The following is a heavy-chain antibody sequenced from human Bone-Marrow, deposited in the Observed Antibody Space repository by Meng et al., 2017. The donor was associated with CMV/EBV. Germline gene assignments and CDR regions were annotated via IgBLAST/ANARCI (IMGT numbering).Heavy chain of an antibody. Sequence: GGSLRLSCAASGFTFSSHTMQWVRQAPGKGLEYVSGISSNGGTTYYADSVKGKFTISRDNSKNTLYLQMGSLRPEDMAVYYCARVALVGVTAPFAYWGQGPRVTVSS. CDR1: GFTFSSHT. J-gene: IGHJ4*02. D-gene: IGHD1-26*01. CDR2: ISSNGGTT. CDR3: ARVALVGVTAPFAY. V-gene: IGHV3-64*02.